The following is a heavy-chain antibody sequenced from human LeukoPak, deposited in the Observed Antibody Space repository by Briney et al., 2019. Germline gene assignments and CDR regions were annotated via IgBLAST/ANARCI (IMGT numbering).Heavy chain of an antibody. Sequence: ASVKVSCKASGYTFTGYYMHWVRQAPGQGLEWMGWINPNSGGTNYAQKFQGRVTMTRNTSISTAYMELSSLRSEDTAVYYCARGPTYYYDSSGYPDAFDIWGQGTMVTVSS. CDR2: INPNSGGT. CDR1: GYTFTGYY. V-gene: IGHV1-2*02. D-gene: IGHD3-22*01. J-gene: IGHJ3*02. CDR3: ARGPTYYYDSSGYPDAFDI.